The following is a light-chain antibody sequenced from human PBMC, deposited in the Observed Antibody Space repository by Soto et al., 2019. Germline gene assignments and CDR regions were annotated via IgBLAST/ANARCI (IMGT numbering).Light chain of an antibody. CDR2: GAS. CDR1: QSVSNNY. CDR3: QQSYSSPRT. V-gene: IGKV3-20*01. Sequence: EIVLTQSPGTLSLSPGERATLSCRASQSVSNNYLAWYQQKPGQAPRLLIYGASNRATGIPSRFSGSGSGTDFTLTISSLQPEDFATYYCQQSYSSPRTFGQGTKVDIK. J-gene: IGKJ1*01.